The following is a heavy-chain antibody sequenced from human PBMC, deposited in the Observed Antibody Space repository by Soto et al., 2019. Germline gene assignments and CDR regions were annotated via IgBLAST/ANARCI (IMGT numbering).Heavy chain of an antibody. CDR2: ISGGGDTS. Sequence: PGGSLRLSCAASGFTFSSYDMHWVRQAPGKGLEWVSIISGGGDTSYYADSVKGRFTISRDNSRNTLYLQMNSPRAGDSAKYYCAKEGTSGLYYFDYWGPGTLVTVSS. V-gene: IGHV3-23*01. CDR3: AKEGTSGLYYFDY. CDR1: GFTFSSYD. D-gene: IGHD6-19*01. J-gene: IGHJ4*02.